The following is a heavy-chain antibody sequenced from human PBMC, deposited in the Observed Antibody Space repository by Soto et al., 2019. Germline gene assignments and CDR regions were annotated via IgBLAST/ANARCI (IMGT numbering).Heavy chain of an antibody. CDR1: GFTFRSYW. J-gene: IGHJ4*02. V-gene: IGHV3-7*03. Sequence: VQLVESGGGLVQPGGSLRLSCTASGFTFRSYWMAWVRQAPGKGLEMVANINQDGSEKYYVDSVKGRFTISRDNAKNSLYLQMNSLRAEDTAVYYCARSLTYTYAYWGQGTLVTVSS. D-gene: IGHD5-18*01. CDR3: ARSLTYTYAY. CDR2: INQDGSEK.